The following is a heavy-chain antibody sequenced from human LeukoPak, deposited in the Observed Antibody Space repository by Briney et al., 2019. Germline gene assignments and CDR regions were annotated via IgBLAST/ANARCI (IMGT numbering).Heavy chain of an antibody. V-gene: IGHV3-23*01. CDR1: GFTFSSYS. J-gene: IGHJ4*02. Sequence: PGGSLRLSCAASGFTFSSYSMNWVRQAPGKGLEWVSAISGSGGTTYSADSVKGRFTISRDNSRNTLYLQMNSLGAEDTAVYYCAKGVGGGNSVYFDYWGQGTLVTVSS. CDR3: AKGVGGGNSVYFDY. D-gene: IGHD4-23*01. CDR2: ISGSGGTT.